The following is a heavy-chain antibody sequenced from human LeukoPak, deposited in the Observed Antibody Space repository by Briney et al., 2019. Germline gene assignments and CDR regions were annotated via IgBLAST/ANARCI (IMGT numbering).Heavy chain of an antibody. CDR1: GFTFSSYS. Sequence: PGGSLRLSCAVSGFTFSSYSMNWVRQAPGKGLEWVSSISSSSSYIYYADSVKGRFTISRDNAKNSLYLQMNSLRAEDTAVYYCARDTIPRGDDSLDYWGQGTLVTVSS. CDR2: ISSSSSYI. D-gene: IGHD3-3*01. J-gene: IGHJ4*02. CDR3: ARDTIPRGDDSLDY. V-gene: IGHV3-21*01.